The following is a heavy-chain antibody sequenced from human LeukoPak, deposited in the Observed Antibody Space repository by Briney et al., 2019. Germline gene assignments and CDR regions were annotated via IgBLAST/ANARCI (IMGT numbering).Heavy chain of an antibody. Sequence: SHTDSLICAICVDSVYSNNAPCNSSRQSPSRGVESMGRTYYQSKWYNDYLVSVKSRITINPDTSKNQFSLQLNAVAPEDTAGYYCARDRVVATILDAFEIWGQGTKVTVSS. CDR3: ARDRVVATILDAFEI. D-gene: IGHD5-12*01. CDR1: VDSVYSNNAP. V-gene: IGHV6-1*01. J-gene: IGHJ3*02. CDR2: TYYQSKWYN.